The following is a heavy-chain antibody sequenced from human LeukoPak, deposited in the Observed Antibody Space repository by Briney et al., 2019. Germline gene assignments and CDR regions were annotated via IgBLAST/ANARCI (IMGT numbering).Heavy chain of an antibody. J-gene: IGHJ3*02. Sequence: GGSLRLSCAASGFTSSYAWMSWVRQAPGKGLEWVGRIKSKTDGGTTDYAAPVKGRFTISRDDSKNTLYLQMNSLKAEDTAVYYCCAGATDAFDIWGQGTMVTVSS. CDR2: IKSKTDGGTT. CDR1: GFTSSYAW. CDR3: CAGATDAFDI. D-gene: IGHD1-26*01. V-gene: IGHV3-15*01.